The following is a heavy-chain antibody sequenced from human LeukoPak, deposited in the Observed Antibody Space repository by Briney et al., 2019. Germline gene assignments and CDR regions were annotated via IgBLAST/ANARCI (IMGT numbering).Heavy chain of an antibody. D-gene: IGHD3-22*01. CDR3: AKDRWDRSGYYPN. Sequence: GQSLRLSSAPSTSIFSTYATSWVRQPPGKGREWVSSIRGSGAYTFYADSVKGRFTISRDNSKNTLYLQMNSLRAEDTAVYYCAKDRWDRSGYYPNWGQGTLVTVSS. J-gene: IGHJ4*02. V-gene: IGHV3-23*01. CDR1: TSIFSTYA. CDR2: IRGSGAYT.